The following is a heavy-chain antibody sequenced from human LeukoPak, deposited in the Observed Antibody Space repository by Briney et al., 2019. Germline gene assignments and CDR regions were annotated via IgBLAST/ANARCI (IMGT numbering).Heavy chain of an antibody. V-gene: IGHV5-51*01. J-gene: IGHJ4*02. CDR1: GYSFNSYW. CDR2: IYPGDSDT. D-gene: IGHD5-12*01. Sequence: AGESLKISCKGSGYSFNSYWIGWVRQMPGKGLEWMGIIYPGDSDTRYSPSFQGQVTISADKSISTAYLQWSSLKASDTAMYYYARLPGIVATIERYFDYWGQGTLVTVSS. CDR3: ARLPGIVATIERYFDY.